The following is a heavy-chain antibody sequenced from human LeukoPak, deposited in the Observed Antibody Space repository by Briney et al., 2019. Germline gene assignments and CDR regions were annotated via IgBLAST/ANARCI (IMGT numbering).Heavy chain of an antibody. D-gene: IGHD5-18*01. CDR2: INAGNGKT. CDR1: GYTFTNYA. V-gene: IGHV1-3*01. J-gene: IGHJ4*02. CDR3: ARDIGGYPDY. Sequence: ASVKVSCKASGYTFTNYAVHWVRQAPGQRLEWMGWINAGNGKTNYSQKFQVRVTLTRDTSASTVYMELSSLRSEDTAVYYCARDIGGYPDYWGQGTLVTVSS.